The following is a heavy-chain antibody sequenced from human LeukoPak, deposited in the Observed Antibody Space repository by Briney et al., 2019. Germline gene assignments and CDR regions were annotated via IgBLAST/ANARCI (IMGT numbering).Heavy chain of an antibody. Sequence: SETLSLTCTVSSGFIGNYYWSWVRQPPGKGLECIAYIHYTGSAGYNPSLKSRVTISVDTSKNQFSLKLRSVTAADTAVYYCARFDCSGASCHFDHWGQGTLVPVSS. CDR2: IHYTGSA. J-gene: IGHJ4*02. CDR1: SGFIGNYY. D-gene: IGHD2-2*01. CDR3: ARFDCSGASCHFDH. V-gene: IGHV4-59*08.